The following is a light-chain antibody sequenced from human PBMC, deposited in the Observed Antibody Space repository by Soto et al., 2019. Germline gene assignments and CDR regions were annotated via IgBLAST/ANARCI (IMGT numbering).Light chain of an antibody. V-gene: IGKV3-20*01. Sequence: EILLTQSPATLSVSPGERATLSCRASQSVSSNLAWYQQKPGQAPRPLIYGISNRATGIPDRFSGSGSGTDFTLTISRLEPEDFAVYYCQQYGSSPITFGQGTRLEIK. J-gene: IGKJ5*01. CDR2: GIS. CDR1: QSVSSN. CDR3: QQYGSSPIT.